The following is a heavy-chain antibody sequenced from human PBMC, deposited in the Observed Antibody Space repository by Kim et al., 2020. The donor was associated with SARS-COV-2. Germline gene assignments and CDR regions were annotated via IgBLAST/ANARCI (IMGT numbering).Heavy chain of an antibody. CDR1: GFTISNYW. Sequence: GGSLRLSCAASGFTISNYWMKWVRQAPGKGLEWVAIIKQDGAEKYYLDSVKGRFTISRDNAKSSLYLQMNSLRAEDTAMYYCLSAVGGDAYEICGQGTMV. CDR3: LSAVGGDAYEI. CDR2: IKQDGAEK. J-gene: IGHJ3*02. D-gene: IGHD3-10*01. V-gene: IGHV3-7*01.